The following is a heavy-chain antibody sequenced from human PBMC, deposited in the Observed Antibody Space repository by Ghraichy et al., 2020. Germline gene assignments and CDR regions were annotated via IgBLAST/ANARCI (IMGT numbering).Heavy chain of an antibody. J-gene: IGHJ4*02. CDR3: ARDMYGSSSFDF. D-gene: IGHD6-6*01. V-gene: IGHV3-30*19. Sequence: GGSLTLSCAASGFTFSDYDMHWVRQAPGKGLEWVAIISYDGTNKYSADSVKGRFTISRDNSKNTLYLQMSSLRVDDTAVYYCARDMYGSSSFDFWGQGTVVTVSS. CDR1: GFTFSDYD. CDR2: ISYDGTNK.